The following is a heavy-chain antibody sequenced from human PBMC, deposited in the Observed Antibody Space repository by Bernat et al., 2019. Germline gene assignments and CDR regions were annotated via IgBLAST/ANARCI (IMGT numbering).Heavy chain of an antibody. Sequence: QVQLVESGGGVVQPGRSLRLSCAGYGLTFSIYGIHWVRQAPGKGPEWMAFIQDDENTKYYADSVKGRFTVSRDNSKNTVYLQLTSLRVEDTALYYCAREASTLQIHCLDMWGQGTMVTVSS. D-gene: IGHD2-15*01. J-gene: IGHJ3*02. CDR3: AREASTLQIHCLDM. CDR2: IQDDENTK. V-gene: IGHV3-33*01. CDR1: GLTFSIYG.